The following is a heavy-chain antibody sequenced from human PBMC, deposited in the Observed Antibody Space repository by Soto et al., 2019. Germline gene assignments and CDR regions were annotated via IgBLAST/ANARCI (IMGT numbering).Heavy chain of an antibody. J-gene: IGHJ3*02. CDR3: AHRGYYYDSSGYGGGAFDI. CDR1: GFSLSTSGVG. V-gene: IGHV2-5*02. Sequence: QITLKESGPTLVKPTQTLTLTCTFSGFSLSTSGVGVGWIRQPPGKALEWLALIYWDDDKRYSPSLKSRLTITKNTSQNPVVLTMTNTDPVDTATYYCAHRGYYYDSSGYGGGAFDIWGQGTMVTVSS. CDR2: IYWDDDK. D-gene: IGHD3-22*01.